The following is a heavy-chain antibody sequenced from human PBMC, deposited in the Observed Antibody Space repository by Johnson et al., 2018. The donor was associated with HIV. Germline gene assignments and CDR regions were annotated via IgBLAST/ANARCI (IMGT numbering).Heavy chain of an antibody. V-gene: IGHV3-9*01. CDR3: ARVGVVGVPNAFDV. J-gene: IGHJ3*01. CDR1: GFTFDDYD. Sequence: VQLVESGGGLVQPGRSLRLSCAASGFTFDDYDMHWVRQAPGKGLEWVSGISWNSGSIGSADSVKGRFTISRDNAKNSLYLQMNSLRAEDTAVYYCARVGVVGVPNAFDVSGQGTLVTVSS. D-gene: IGHD2-15*01. CDR2: ISWNSGSI.